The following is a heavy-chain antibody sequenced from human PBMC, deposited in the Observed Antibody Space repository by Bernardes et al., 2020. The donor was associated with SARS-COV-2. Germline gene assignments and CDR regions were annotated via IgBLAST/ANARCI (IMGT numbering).Heavy chain of an antibody. V-gene: IGHV3-74*01. D-gene: IGHD3-16*01. CDR3: TRDVRLIFFDY. J-gene: IGHJ4*02. Sequence: GGSLRLSCVASGFTFGTYVMHWVRQAPGKGLVWVSRFNHDGTMTNYADFVKGRFTVSRDNAKNTVYLQMNSLTAEDTAVYYCTRDVRLIFFDYWGQGSLVTVSS. CDR1: GFTFGTYV. CDR2: FNHDGTMT.